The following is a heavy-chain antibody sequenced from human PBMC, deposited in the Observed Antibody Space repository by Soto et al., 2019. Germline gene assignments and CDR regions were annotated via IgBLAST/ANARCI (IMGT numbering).Heavy chain of an antibody. J-gene: IGHJ1*01. CDR1: GGYISGSDYY. D-gene: IGHD3-16*02. CDR3: ASKGYRI. Sequence: QLQVQESGPGLVKPSETLSLTCSVSGGYISGSDYYWGWIRQSPGKGLEWIGSICHTGETYYKSSLKSRISISVDTSKNQFYLQLRSLTAADTAVYYCASKGYRIWGQGTQVAVSS. CDR2: ICHTGET. V-gene: IGHV4-39*01.